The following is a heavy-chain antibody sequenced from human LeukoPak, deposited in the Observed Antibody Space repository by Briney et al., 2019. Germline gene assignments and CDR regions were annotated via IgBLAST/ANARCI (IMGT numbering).Heavy chain of an antibody. CDR2: IKQDGSEK. D-gene: IGHD6-19*01. CDR3: ARDRDSSGWFYYYYYMDV. V-gene: IGHV3-7*01. Sequence: GGSLRLSCAASGFTFSSYWMSWVRQAPGKGLEWVANIKQDGSEKYYVDSVKGRFTISRDNAKNSLYLQMNSLRAEDTAVYYCARDRDSSGWFYYYYYMDVWGKGTTVTVSS. CDR1: GFTFSSYW. J-gene: IGHJ6*03.